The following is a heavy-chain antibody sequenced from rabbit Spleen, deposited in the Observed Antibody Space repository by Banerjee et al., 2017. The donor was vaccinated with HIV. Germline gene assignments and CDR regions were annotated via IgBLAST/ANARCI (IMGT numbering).Heavy chain of an antibody. CDR2: INIATGKS. V-gene: IGHV1S45*01. Sequence: QEQLVESGGGLVQPEGSLTLTCKASGVSFSDKDVMCWVRQAPGKGLEWITCINIATGKSVYASWVSGRFIMSRPSSTTVTLQMTSLTAADTATYFCARDLVTAIGWNFALWCPGTLVTVS. J-gene: IGHJ4*01. CDR1: GVSFSDKDV. CDR3: ARDLVTAIGWNFAL. D-gene: IGHD7-1*01.